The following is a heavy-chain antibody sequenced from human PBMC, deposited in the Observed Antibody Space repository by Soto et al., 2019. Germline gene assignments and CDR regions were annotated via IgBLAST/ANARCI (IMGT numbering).Heavy chain of an antibody. Sequence: PGGSLRLSCAASGFTFSSYSMNWVRQAPGKGLEWVSSISSSSSYIYYADSVKGRFTISRDNAKNSLYLQMNSLRAEDTAVYYCARDPGSGWYFGRYNWFDPWGQGTLVTVSS. D-gene: IGHD6-19*01. V-gene: IGHV3-21*01. J-gene: IGHJ5*02. CDR1: GFTFSSYS. CDR3: ARDPGSGWYFGRYNWFDP. CDR2: ISSSSSYI.